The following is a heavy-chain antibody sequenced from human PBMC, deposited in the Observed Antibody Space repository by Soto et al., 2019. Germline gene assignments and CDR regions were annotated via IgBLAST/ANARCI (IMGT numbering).Heavy chain of an antibody. J-gene: IGHJ4*02. Sequence: EVQLLESGGHLVQPGGSLRLSCAASGFTFGYYSMSWVRQSPGKGLEWVAGISGTGGSKYHADSVAGRFAISRDNSKRTLYLQLNNLRTEDTAVYYCARSLGDRWYEYFFQYWGQGTLVTVSS. CDR1: GFTFGYYS. D-gene: IGHD2-15*01. CDR2: ISGTGGSK. CDR3: ARSLGDRWYEYFFQY. V-gene: IGHV3-23*01.